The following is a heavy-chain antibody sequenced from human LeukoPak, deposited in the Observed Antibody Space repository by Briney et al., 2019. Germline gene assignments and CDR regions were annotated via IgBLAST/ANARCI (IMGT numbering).Heavy chain of an antibody. V-gene: IGHV4-4*07. J-gene: IGHJ5*02. Sequence: SETLSLTCPVSGGSISSYYWSWIRQPAGKGLEWIGRIYTSGSTNYNPSLKSRVTMSVDTSKNQFSLKLSSVTAADTAVYYCARGPGVPAAISSWFDPWGQGTLVTVSS. CDR1: GGSISSYY. D-gene: IGHD2-2*01. CDR2: IYTSGST. CDR3: ARGPGVPAAISSWFDP.